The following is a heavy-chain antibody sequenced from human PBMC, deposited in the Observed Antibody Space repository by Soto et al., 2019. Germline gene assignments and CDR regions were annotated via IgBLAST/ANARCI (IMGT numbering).Heavy chain of an antibody. Sequence: PGGSLRLSCTASGFLVSNNDMSWVRQSPGKGLEWVSLIYSGGNTYYADSVKGRFTISRDNSKNTLYLQMNSLRAEDTAVYYCGRETFYYDSSGYTYYFDYWGQGTLVTVSS. V-gene: IGHV3-66*01. J-gene: IGHJ4*02. CDR2: IYSGGNT. CDR3: GRETFYYDSSGYTYYFDY. D-gene: IGHD3-22*01. CDR1: GFLVSNND.